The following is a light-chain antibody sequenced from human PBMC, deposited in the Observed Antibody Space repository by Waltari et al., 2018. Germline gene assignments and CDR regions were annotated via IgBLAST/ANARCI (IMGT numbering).Light chain of an antibody. Sequence: SYILTPPPSVSVAPGQTARVTCGGNNIGTKNVHWYQQKPDQAPVPVVPVDRGRPSGIPVRVAGSTSGNTATLTSGRVEVKDEADYYCQVGDRITVVFGGGTKLIVL. CDR2: VDR. J-gene: IGLJ2*01. V-gene: IGLV3-21*02. CDR3: QVGDRITVV. CDR1: NIGTKN.